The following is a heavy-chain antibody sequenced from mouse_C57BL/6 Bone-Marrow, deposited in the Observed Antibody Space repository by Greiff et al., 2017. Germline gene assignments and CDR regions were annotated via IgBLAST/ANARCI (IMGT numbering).Heavy chain of an antibody. Sequence: EVQLQQSGAELVRPGASVKLSCTASGFNIKDDYMHWVKQRPEQGLEWIGWIDPENGDTEYASKFQGKATITADTASNTAYLQISSLTCEDTAVYYFTFYYDSDSWFAYWGQGTLVTVSA. J-gene: IGHJ3*01. CDR2: IDPENGDT. V-gene: IGHV14-4*01. CDR3: TFYYDSDSWFAY. D-gene: IGHD2-4*01. CDR1: GFNIKDDY.